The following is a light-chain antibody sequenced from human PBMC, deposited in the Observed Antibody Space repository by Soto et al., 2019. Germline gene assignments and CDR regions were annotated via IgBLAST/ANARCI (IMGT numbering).Light chain of an antibody. Sequence: EIVLTQSPGTLSLSPGDRATLSCRASQSVNSNYLAWYQHKPGQAPRLLIYGASTRAIGVSDRFSGSGSGTDFTLTVSRLEPEDFAVYYCQQYGISPLDTFGQGTKLEIK. CDR1: QSVNSNY. J-gene: IGKJ2*01. CDR3: QQYGISPLDT. V-gene: IGKV3-20*01. CDR2: GAS.